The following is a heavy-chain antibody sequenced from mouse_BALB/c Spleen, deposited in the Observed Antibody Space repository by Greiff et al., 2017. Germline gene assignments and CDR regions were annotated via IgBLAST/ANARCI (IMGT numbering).Heavy chain of an antibody. V-gene: IGHV5-17*02. D-gene: IGHD1-1*01. CDR1: GFTFSSFG. CDR3: ARTYGSSYVPYWYFDV. Sequence: EVKLVESGGGLVQPGGSRKLSCAASGFTFSSFGMHWVRQAPEKGLEWVAYISSGSSTIYYADTVKGRFTISRDNPKNTLFLQMTSLRSEDTAMYYCARTYGSSYVPYWYFDVWGAGTTVTVSS. CDR2: ISSGSSTI. J-gene: IGHJ1*01.